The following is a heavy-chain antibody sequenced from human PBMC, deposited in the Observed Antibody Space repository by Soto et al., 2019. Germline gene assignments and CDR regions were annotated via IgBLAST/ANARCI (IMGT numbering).Heavy chain of an antibody. Sequence: GGSLRLSCAASGFTFSSYAMSWVRQAPGKGLEWVSAISGSGGSTYYAGSVKGRFTISRDNSKNTLYLQMNSLRAEDTAVYYCAKKYYYDSSGTFDYWGQGTLVTVSS. CDR1: GFTFSSYA. CDR3: AKKYYYDSSGTFDY. D-gene: IGHD3-22*01. V-gene: IGHV3-23*01. CDR2: ISGSGGST. J-gene: IGHJ4*02.